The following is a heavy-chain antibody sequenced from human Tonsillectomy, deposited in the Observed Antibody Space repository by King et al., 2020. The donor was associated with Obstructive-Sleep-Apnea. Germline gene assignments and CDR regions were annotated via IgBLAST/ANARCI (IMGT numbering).Heavy chain of an antibody. CDR3: ARGLGD. Sequence: QLQESGPGLVKPSETLSLTCTVSGDSISTSTYSWDWIRQPPGKGLEWVETIYYSGSTYYKPALTGRVTISVDTSKNHFSLNLSSLTAADTAVYFCARGLGDWGQGVLVTVSS. D-gene: IGHD5/OR15-5a*01. CDR2: IYYSGST. V-gene: IGHV4-39*07. CDR1: GDSISTSTYS. J-gene: IGHJ4*02.